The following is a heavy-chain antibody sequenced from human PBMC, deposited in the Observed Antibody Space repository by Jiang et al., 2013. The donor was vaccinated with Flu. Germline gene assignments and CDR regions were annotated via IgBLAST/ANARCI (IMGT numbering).Heavy chain of an antibody. CDR3: ASQHWDHGSGSYYMNH. D-gene: IGHD3-10*01. J-gene: IGHJ5*02. CDR1: DDSITSYY. Sequence: GLVKPSETLSLSCTVTDDSITSYYWIWIRQPPGKGLEWIGSIYYSGSTYYNPSLKSRVTISLDTSKKQFSLKLSSVTAADTAVYYCASQHWDHGSGSYYMNHWGQGTLVTVSS. V-gene: IGHV4-59*12. CDR2: IYYSGST.